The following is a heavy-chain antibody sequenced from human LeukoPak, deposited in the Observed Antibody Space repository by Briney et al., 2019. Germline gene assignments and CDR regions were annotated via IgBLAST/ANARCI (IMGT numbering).Heavy chain of an antibody. V-gene: IGHV1-18*03. J-gene: IGHJ4*02. CDR3: ARALTITIFGVATYYYGSGEADY. Sequence: ASVKVSCKASGYTFTSYGISWVRQAPGQGLEWMGWISAYNGNTNYAQKLQGRVTMTTDTSTSTAYMELRSLRSDDMAVYYCARALTITIFGVATYYYGSGEADYWGQGTLVTVSS. CDR2: ISAYNGNT. CDR1: GYTFTSYG. D-gene: IGHD3-3*01.